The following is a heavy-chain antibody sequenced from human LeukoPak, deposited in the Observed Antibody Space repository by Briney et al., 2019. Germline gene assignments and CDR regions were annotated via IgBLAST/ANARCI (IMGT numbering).Heavy chain of an antibody. V-gene: IGHV1-2*02. D-gene: IGHD4-17*01. CDR1: GYTFTGYY. CDR3: ARGPLMTTVTTFTY. Sequence: ASVKVSCKASGYTFTGYYMHWVRQAPGQGLEWMGWIKPNSGGTNYAQKFQGRVTMTRDTSISTAYMELSRLRSDDTAVYYCARGPLMTTVTTFTYWGQGTLVTVAS. CDR2: IKPNSGGT. J-gene: IGHJ4*02.